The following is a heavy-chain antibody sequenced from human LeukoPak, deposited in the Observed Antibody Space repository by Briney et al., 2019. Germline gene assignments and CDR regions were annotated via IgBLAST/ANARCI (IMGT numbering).Heavy chain of an antibody. V-gene: IGHV1-69*04. CDR2: IIPILGIA. CDR3: ARGYAQQLENFEYFQH. CDR1: GGTFSSYA. J-gene: IGHJ1*01. D-gene: IGHD6-13*01. Sequence: ASVKVSCKASGGTFSSYAISWVRQAPGQGLEWMGRIIPILGIANYAQKFQGRVTITADKSTSTAYMELSRLRSDDTAVYYCARGYAQQLENFEYFQHWGQGTLVTVSS.